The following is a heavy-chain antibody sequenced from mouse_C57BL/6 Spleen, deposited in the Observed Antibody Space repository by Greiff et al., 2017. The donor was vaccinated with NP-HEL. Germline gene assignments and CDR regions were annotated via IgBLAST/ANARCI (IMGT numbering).Heavy chain of an antibody. J-gene: IGHJ4*01. CDR3: ARMGYGSSFYAMDY. V-gene: IGHV1-26*01. CDR1: GYTFTDYY. CDR2: INPNNGGT. Sequence: EVQLQQSGPELVKPGASVKISCKASGYTFTDYYMNWVKQSHGKSLEWIGDINPNNGGTSYNQKFKGKATLTVDKSSSTAYMELRSLTSEDSAVYYSARMGYGSSFYAMDYWGQGTSVTVSS. D-gene: IGHD1-1*01.